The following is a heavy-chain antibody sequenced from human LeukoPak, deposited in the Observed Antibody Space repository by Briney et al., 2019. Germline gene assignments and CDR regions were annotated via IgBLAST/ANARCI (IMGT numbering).Heavy chain of an antibody. CDR2: ISAYSGDT. J-gene: IGHJ3*02. CDR3: ARGGCTAGDAFDI. D-gene: IGHD6-13*01. CDR1: GYTFTSYG. Sequence: ASVKVSCKASGYTFTSYGITCVRQAPGQGPEWMGWISAYSGDTAYAQKLQGRVTMTTDTSTSTVYLELRSLRSDDTAVYYCARGGCTAGDAFDIWGQGTMVTVSS. V-gene: IGHV1-18*01.